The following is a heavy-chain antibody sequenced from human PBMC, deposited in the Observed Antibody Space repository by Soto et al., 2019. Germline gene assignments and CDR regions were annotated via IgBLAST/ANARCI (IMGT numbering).Heavy chain of an antibody. D-gene: IGHD2-2*01. CDR1: GYTFSNYG. CDR2: ISLYSDGT. V-gene: IGHV1-18*01. CDR3: ARVVPGAEAWFGP. Sequence: QVQLVQSGGDVKRPGASVKVSCKTSGYTFSNYGITWVRQAPGQPLEWLGWISLYSDGTNYAQKFQGRVSMTTDTSTTTAYMELSSLRSDDTAVYYCARVVPGAEAWFGPWGQGTLVTVSS. J-gene: IGHJ5*02.